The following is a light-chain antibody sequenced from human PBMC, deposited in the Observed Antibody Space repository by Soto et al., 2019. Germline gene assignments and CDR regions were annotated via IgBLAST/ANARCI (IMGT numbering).Light chain of an antibody. V-gene: IGKV1-39*01. Sequence: DIPMTQSPSSLSASVGDRVTIICRASQSISAYLNWYQQIPGKAPKFLIYAASTLEGGVPSRFSGRGSGTNFSLTISSLQPEDAATYYCQQSYNKTPLTFGGGTRVEIK. J-gene: IGKJ4*01. CDR1: QSISAY. CDR2: AAS. CDR3: QQSYNKTPLT.